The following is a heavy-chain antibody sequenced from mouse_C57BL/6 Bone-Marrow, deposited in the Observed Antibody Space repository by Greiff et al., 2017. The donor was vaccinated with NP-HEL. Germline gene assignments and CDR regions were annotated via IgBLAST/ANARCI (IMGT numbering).Heavy chain of an antibody. Sequence: VQLQQPGAELVKPGASVKLSCKASGYTFTSYWMHWVKQRPGQGLEWIGMIHPNSGSTNYNEKFKSKATLTVDTSSSTAYMQLSSLTSEDSAVYYCARRDYYYGSSYDWGQGTTLTVSS. CDR3: ARRDYYYGSSYD. CDR2: IHPNSGST. D-gene: IGHD1-1*01. CDR1: GYTFTSYW. V-gene: IGHV1-64*01. J-gene: IGHJ2*01.